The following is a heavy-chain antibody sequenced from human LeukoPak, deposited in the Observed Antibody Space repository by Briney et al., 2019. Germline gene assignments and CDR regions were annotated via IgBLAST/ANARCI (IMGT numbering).Heavy chain of an antibody. V-gene: IGHV3-23*01. CDR2: FSGSGGGST. Sequence: GGSLRLSCAASGFTFSNYTMTWVRQAPGKGLEWASTFSGSGGGSTYYADSVKGRFTISRDNSKSTLYLQMNSLRAEDTAVYYCAKDMYEYSSSYYYYYYYMDVWGMGTTVTVSS. CDR3: AKDMYEYSSSYYYYYYYMDV. J-gene: IGHJ6*03. CDR1: GFTFSNYT. D-gene: IGHD6-6*01.